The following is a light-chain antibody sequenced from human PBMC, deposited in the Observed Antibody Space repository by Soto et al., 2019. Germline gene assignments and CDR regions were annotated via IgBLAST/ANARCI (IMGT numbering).Light chain of an antibody. V-gene: IGKV3-20*01. CDR3: QQYGSSPWT. Sequence: EIVLTQSPGTLSLSPGERATLSCRASQSVSRNYLAWYQQKPGQAPRLLIYGASSRATGIPERFSGSGSGTDFTLTISRLEPEDFAVYYCQQYGSSPWTFGQGTKVEIK. J-gene: IGKJ1*01. CDR1: QSVSRNY. CDR2: GAS.